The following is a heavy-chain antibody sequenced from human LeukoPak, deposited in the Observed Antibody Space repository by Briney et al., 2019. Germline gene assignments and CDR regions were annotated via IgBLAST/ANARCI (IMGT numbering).Heavy chain of an antibody. V-gene: IGHV4-4*07. Sequence: SETLSLTCTVSGGSISSYYWSWIRQPAGKGLEWIGRIYTSGSTNYNPSLKSRVTMSVDTSKNQFSLKLSSVTAADTAVYSCARDLSYDSSGWGGSAFDIWGQGTMVTVSS. CDR2: IYTSGST. CDR3: ARDLSYDSSGWGGSAFDI. J-gene: IGHJ3*02. CDR1: GGSISSYY. D-gene: IGHD3-22*01.